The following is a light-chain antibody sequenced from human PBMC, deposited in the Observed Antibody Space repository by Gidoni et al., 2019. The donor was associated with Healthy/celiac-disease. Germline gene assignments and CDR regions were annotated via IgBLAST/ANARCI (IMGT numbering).Light chain of an antibody. Sequence: QSALTPPPSASGSPGQPVTISCTGTSSDVGGHNDVAWYQQHPGKAPKLMIYEVSKRPSGVPDRFFGSKSGNAASLTVSGLQAEDEADYYCSSYAGSNNWVFGGGTKLTVL. J-gene: IGLJ3*02. CDR1: SSDVGGHND. CDR3: SSYAGSNNWV. CDR2: EVS. V-gene: IGLV2-8*01.